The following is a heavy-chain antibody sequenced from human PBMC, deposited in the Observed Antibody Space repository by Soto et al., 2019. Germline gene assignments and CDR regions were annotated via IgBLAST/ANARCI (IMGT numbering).Heavy chain of an antibody. CDR1: GYSFTSYW. CDR2: IYPGDSDT. J-gene: IGHJ3*02. Sequence: GESLKISCKGSGYSFTSYWIGWVRQMPGKGLEWMGIIYPGDSDTRYSPSFQGQVTISADKSISTAYLQWSSLKASDTAMYYCARPIYGGNWQTNAFDIWGQGTMVTVSS. D-gene: IGHD2-15*01. CDR3: ARPIYGGNWQTNAFDI. V-gene: IGHV5-51*01.